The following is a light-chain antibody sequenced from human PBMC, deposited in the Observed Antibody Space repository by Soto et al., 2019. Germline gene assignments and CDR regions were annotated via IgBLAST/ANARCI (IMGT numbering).Light chain of an antibody. Sequence: SYELTQPPSVSVAPGKTARITCGGNNIGSKSVHWYQQKPGQAPVLVIYYVSDRPSGIPERFSGSNSGNTATLTISRVEAGDEADYYCQVWDSSSDHNVFGSGTQLTVL. V-gene: IGLV3-21*04. CDR1: NIGSKS. J-gene: IGLJ6*01. CDR2: YVS. CDR3: QVWDSSSDHNV.